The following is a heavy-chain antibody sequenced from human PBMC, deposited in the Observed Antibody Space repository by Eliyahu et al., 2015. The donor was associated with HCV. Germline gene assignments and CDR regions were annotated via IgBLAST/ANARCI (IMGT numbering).Heavy chain of an antibody. D-gene: IGHD1-26*01. J-gene: IGHJ4*02. CDR2: ISSNGDST. Sequence: QLVESGGGLVQPGGSLRLSXVASGFIFXGYSXHWVRQAPGKGLEYISAISSNGDSTFYVNSVKGRFTISRDNSKNTLYLQMGSLRAEDMAVYYCVRESNSGDDRRHLDYWGQGTLVSV. CDR3: VRESNSGDDRRHLDY. V-gene: IGHV3-64*01. CDR1: GFIFXGYS.